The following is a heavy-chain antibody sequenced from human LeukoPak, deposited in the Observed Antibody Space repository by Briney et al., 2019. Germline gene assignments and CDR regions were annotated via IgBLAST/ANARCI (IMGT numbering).Heavy chain of an antibody. J-gene: IGHJ4*02. CDR3: ARGPAMVFFYYFDY. V-gene: IGHV3-30*03. CDR1: GFTFSSYG. CDR2: ISYDGSNK. D-gene: IGHD5-18*01. Sequence: PGRSLRLSCAASGFTFSSYGMHWVRQAPGKGLEWVAVISYDGSNKYYADSVKGRFTISRDNSKNTLYQQMNSLRAEDTAVYYCARGPAMVFFYYFDYWGQGTLVTVSS.